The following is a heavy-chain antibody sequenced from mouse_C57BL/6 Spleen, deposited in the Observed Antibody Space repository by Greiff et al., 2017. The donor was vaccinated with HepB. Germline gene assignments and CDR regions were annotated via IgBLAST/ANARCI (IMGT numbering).Heavy chain of an antibody. CDR3: ARNYGSSYVEYFDV. V-gene: IGHV5-17*01. D-gene: IGHD1-1*01. CDR2: ISSGSSTI. Sequence: EVQLVESGGGLVKPGGSLKLSCAASGFTFSDYGMHWVRQAPEKGLEWVAYISSGSSTIYYAATVKGRFTISRDNAKNTLFLQMTSLRSEDTAMYYCARNYGSSYVEYFDVWGTVTTVTVSS. CDR1: GFTFSDYG. J-gene: IGHJ1*03.